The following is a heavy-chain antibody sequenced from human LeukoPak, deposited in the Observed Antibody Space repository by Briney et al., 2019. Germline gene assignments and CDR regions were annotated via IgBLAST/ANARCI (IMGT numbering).Heavy chain of an antibody. J-gene: IGHJ4*02. Sequence: ASVKVSCKASGFTFTSYAMNWVRQAPGQGLEWMGWINTNTGNPTYAQGFTGPFVFSLDTSVSTAYLQISSLKAEDTAVYYCARAFQPLGGLSLPDYWGQGTLVTVSS. CDR1: GFTFTSYA. CDR3: ARAFQPLGGLSLPDY. D-gene: IGHD3-16*02. V-gene: IGHV7-4-1*02. CDR2: INTNTGNP.